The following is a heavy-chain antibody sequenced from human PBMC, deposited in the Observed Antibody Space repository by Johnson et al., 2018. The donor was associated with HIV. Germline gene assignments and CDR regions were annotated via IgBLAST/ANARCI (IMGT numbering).Heavy chain of an antibody. CDR1: GFTFSNAW. CDR3: TTGISWFGAITFDI. Sequence: VQLVESGGGLVKPGVSLRLSCAASGFTFSNAWMSWVRQAPGKGLEWVGRIKSKSDGGTTDYAAPVKGRFTISRDDSKNTLYLQMNSLKTEDTAVYYCTTGISWFGAITFDIWGQGTMVTVSS. J-gene: IGHJ3*02. D-gene: IGHD3-10*01. CDR2: IKSKSDGGTT. V-gene: IGHV3-15*01.